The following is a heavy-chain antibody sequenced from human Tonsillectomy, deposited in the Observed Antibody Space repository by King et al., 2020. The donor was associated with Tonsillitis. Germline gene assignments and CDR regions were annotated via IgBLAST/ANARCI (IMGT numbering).Heavy chain of an antibody. Sequence: VQLVESGGGVVQPGKSLRLSCAASGFTFSSHGMHWVRQAPGKGLEWVAVIWFDGSNKYYANSVKGRFTVSRDNSKSTLYLQMNSLRAEDTALYYCARSRPGDHAGNWLDPWGQGTLVTVSS. D-gene: IGHD2-21*02. CDR1: GFTFSSHG. CDR3: ARSRPGDHAGNWLDP. J-gene: IGHJ5*02. V-gene: IGHV3-33*01. CDR2: IWFDGSNK.